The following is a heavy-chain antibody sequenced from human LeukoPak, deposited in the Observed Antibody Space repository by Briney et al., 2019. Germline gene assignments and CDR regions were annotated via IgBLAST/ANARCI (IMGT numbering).Heavy chain of an antibody. J-gene: IGHJ4*02. CDR3: AREAYCGGDCYSGFDY. CDR1: GGSISSGSCY. Sequence: SETLSLTCTVSGGSISSGSCYWSWIRQPAGKGLEWIGRIYTSGSTNYNPSLKSRVTISVDTSRNQFSLKLNSVTAADTAVYYCAREAYCGGDCYSGFDYWGQGTLVTVSS. D-gene: IGHD2-21*02. CDR2: IYTSGST. V-gene: IGHV4-61*02.